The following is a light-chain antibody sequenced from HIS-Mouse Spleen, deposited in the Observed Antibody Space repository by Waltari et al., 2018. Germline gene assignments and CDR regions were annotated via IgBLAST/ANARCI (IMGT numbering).Light chain of an antibody. V-gene: IGLV2-23*01. CDR3: CSYAGSSTWV. CDR2: EGS. J-gene: IGLJ3*02. Sequence: QSALTQPASGSGSPGQSITISCTGTSRDVGSYNLVSWYQQHPGKAPKLMLDEGSKPPSGVSNRFSGSKSGNTASLTISGLQAEDEADYYCCSYAGSSTWVFGGGTKLTVL. CDR1: SRDVGSYNL.